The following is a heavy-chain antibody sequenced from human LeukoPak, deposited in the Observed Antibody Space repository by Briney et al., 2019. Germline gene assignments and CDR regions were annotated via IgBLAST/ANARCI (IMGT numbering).Heavy chain of an antibody. Sequence: GGSLRLSCAASGFTFDDYGMSWVRQAPGKGLEWVSGINWNGGSTGYADSVKGRFTISRDNAKNSLYLQMNSLRAEDTALYYCARFPLGYCTNGVCLSFDYRGQGTLVTVSS. D-gene: IGHD2-8*01. CDR2: INWNGGST. J-gene: IGHJ4*02. CDR1: GFTFDDYG. CDR3: ARFPLGYCTNGVCLSFDY. V-gene: IGHV3-20*04.